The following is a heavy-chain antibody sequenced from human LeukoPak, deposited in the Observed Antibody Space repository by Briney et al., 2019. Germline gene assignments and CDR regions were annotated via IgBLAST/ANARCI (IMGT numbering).Heavy chain of an antibody. J-gene: IGHJ4*02. CDR3: AKEPPPRIVPTIRTY. CDR2: ISGSGGRT. Sequence: GGSLRLSCAASGCTFSSYAMSWVRQAPGKGLEWVSGISGSGGRTYYADSVKGRFTISRDNSKTTLYLQMNTLRAQDTAVYYCAKEPPPRIVPTIRTYWGQGTLVTVSS. V-gene: IGHV3-23*01. CDR1: GCTFSSYA. D-gene: IGHD5-12*01.